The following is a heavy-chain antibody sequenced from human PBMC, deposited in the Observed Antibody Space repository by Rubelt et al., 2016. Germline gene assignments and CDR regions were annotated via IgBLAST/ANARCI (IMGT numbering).Heavy chain of an antibody. CDR1: GFSLSTSGMC. J-gene: IGHJ4*02. CDR3: ARIRGYSYGYDY. V-gene: IGHV2-70*01. Sequence: QVTLRESGPALVKPTQTLTLTCTFSGFSLSTSGMCVSWIRQPPGKALEWLALIDWDDDKYYSTSLKTRLTISKETSKNQLVLTMTNMDPVDTATYYCARIRGYSYGYDYWGQGTLVTVSS. CDR2: IDWDDDK. D-gene: IGHD5-18*01.